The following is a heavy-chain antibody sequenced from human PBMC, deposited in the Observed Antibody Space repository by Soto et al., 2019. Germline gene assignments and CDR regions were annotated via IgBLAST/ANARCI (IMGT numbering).Heavy chain of an antibody. V-gene: IGHV1-69*13. Sequence: SVKVSCKASGGTFSSYAISWVRQAPGQGLDWMGGIIPIFGTANYAQKFQGRVTITADESTSTAYMELSSLRSEDTAVYYCARDDNEDTAMVYYYYGMDVWGQGTTVTVSS. CDR3: ARDDNEDTAMVYYYYGMDV. CDR2: IIPIFGTA. J-gene: IGHJ6*02. D-gene: IGHD5-18*01. CDR1: GGTFSSYA.